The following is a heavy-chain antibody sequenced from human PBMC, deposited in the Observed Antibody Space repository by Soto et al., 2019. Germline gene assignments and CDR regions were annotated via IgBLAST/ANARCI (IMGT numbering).Heavy chain of an antibody. CDR3: ARRRRDFWSGYYTGPYFDY. D-gene: IGHD3-3*01. CDR2: IYYSGRT. CDR1: GGSISSSSYY. Sequence: QLQLQESGPGLVKPSETLSLTCTVSGGSISSSSYYWGWIRQPPGKGLEWIGSIYYSGRTYYNPSLKSRVTISVDTSKNQFSLKLSSVTAADTAVYYCARRRRDFWSGYYTGPYFDYWGQGTLVTVSS. J-gene: IGHJ4*02. V-gene: IGHV4-39*01.